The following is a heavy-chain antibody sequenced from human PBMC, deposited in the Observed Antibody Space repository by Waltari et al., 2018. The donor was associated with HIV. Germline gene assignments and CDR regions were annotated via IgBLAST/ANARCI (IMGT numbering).Heavy chain of an antibody. Sequence: EVQLVESGGGLVQPGGSLRLSCAASGFTLSDHYMDWVRQAPGKGLGWVGRSGRNANGSTTEYAASVEGRFSISRDEASNSAYLQMNSLKTEDTAVYFCGRGAAGSVSDYWGPGTLVTVSS. J-gene: IGHJ4*02. CDR1: GFTLSDHY. D-gene: IGHD2-15*01. CDR3: GRGAAGSVSDY. V-gene: IGHV3-72*01. CDR2: SGRNANGSTT.